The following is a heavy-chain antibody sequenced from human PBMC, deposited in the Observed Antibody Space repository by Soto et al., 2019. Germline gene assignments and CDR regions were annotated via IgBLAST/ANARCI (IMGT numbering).Heavy chain of an antibody. CDR2: ISAYNGNR. CDR1: GYTFTSYG. D-gene: IGHD6-13*01. CDR3: VRSWREGVYSSSYGRIDWFDP. Sequence: ASVKVSCKASGYTFTSYGISWVRQAPGQGLEWMGWISAYNGNRNYAQKLQGRVTMTRDTSTSTVYMELSSLRSEVTAVYYCVRSWREGVYSSSYGRIDWFDPWGQGTLVTVSS. V-gene: IGHV1-18*01. J-gene: IGHJ5*02.